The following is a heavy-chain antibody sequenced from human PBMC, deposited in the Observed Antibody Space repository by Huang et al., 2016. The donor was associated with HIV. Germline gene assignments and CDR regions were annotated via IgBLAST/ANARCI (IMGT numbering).Heavy chain of an antibody. J-gene: IGHJ4*02. CDR2: INPKRGGT. D-gene: IGHD6-6*01. CDR1: GYTFTDSN. Sequence: QVQLVQSGAEVKNPGASVRVSCKASGYTFTDSNIHWVRQAPGQGLEWMGWINPKRGGTSYAQRVQGRITMTRDTTISTVHMDLRRIQSDDTAVYVCARDWSFGSSTSPADWGQGTLVTVSS. CDR3: ARDWSFGSSTSPAD. V-gene: IGHV1-2*02.